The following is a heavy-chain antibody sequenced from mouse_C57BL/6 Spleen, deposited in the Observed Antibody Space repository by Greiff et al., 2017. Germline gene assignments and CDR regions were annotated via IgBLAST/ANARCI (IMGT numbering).Heavy chain of an antibody. CDR2: INPNYGTT. Sequence: VQLQQPGPELVQPGASVKISCKASGYSFTDYNMNWVKQSNGKSLEWIGVINPNYGTTSYNQKFKGKATLTVDQSSSTAYMQLNSLTSEDSAVDYCGRDYGSSYGWVDYWGQGTSVTVSS. D-gene: IGHD1-1*01. CDR1: GYSFTDYN. CDR3: GRDYGSSYGWVDY. J-gene: IGHJ4*01. V-gene: IGHV1-39*01.